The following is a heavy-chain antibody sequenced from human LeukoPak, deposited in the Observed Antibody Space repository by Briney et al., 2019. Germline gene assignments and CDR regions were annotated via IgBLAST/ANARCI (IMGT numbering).Heavy chain of an antibody. CDR1: GYTFTSYY. CDR3: ARGALGLVVVEYYYYGMDV. CDR2: INPSGGST. Sequence: GASVKVSCKASGYTFTSYYIHWVRQAPGQGLEWMAIINPSGGSTSYAQKFQGRVTMTRDTSTSTVYMELSSLRSEDTAVYYCARGALGLVVVEYYYYGMDVWGQGTTVTVSS. J-gene: IGHJ6*02. V-gene: IGHV1-46*01. D-gene: IGHD2-15*01.